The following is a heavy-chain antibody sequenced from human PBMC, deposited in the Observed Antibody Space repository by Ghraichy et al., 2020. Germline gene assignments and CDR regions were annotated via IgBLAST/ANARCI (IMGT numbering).Heavy chain of an antibody. J-gene: IGHJ1*01. Sequence: GESLNISCAASGFTFSSYAMSWVRQAPGKGLEWVSAISGSGGNTYYADSVKDQFTFSRDNSKNTLYLQMNSLRAEDTAVYYCAKDVGRGGGSCFHHWGQGTLVTVSS. D-gene: IGHD2-15*01. V-gene: IGHV3-23*01. CDR1: GFTFSSYA. CDR3: AKDVGRGGGSCFHH. CDR2: ISGSGGNT.